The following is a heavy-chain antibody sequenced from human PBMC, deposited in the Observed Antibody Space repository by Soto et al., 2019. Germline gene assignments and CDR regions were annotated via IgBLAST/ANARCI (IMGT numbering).Heavy chain of an antibody. J-gene: IGHJ3*02. CDR3: ARSSGGQYDYGGPHHHDAFDI. CDR2: ITPFNGNT. V-gene: IGHV1-45*02. Sequence: QMQLVQSGAEVKKTGSSVKVSCKASGYTFTYRYLHWVRQAPGQALEWMGWITPFNGNTNYAQKFQDRVTSTRDRSMSTAYMELSSLRSEDTAMYYCARSSGGQYDYGGPHHHDAFDIWGQGTMVTVSS. CDR1: GYTFTYRY. D-gene: IGHD4-17*01.